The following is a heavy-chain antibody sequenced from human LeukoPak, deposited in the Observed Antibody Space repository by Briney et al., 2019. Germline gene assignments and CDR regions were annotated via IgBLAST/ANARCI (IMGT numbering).Heavy chain of an antibody. CDR3: AREVGFYCTNGVCTGWFDP. CDR2: IYYSGST. Sequence: SETLSLTCTVSGGSISSYYWSWIRQPPGKGLEWIGDIYYSGSTNYNPSLKSRVTISVDTSKNQFSLRLSSVTAADTAVYYCAREVGFYCTNGVCTGWFDPWGQGTLVTVSS. D-gene: IGHD2-8*01. V-gene: IGHV4-59*12. J-gene: IGHJ5*02. CDR1: GGSISSYY.